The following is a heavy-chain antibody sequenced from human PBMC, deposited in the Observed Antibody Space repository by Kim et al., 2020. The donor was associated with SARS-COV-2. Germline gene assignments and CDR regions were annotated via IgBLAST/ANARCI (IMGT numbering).Heavy chain of an antibody. Sequence: QKFQGRVTITADESTSTAYMELSSLRSEDTAVYYCARSSGNAAGGAYYWGQGTLVTVSS. J-gene: IGHJ4*02. V-gene: IGHV1-69*01. CDR3: ARSSGNAAGGAYY. D-gene: IGHD2-8*02.